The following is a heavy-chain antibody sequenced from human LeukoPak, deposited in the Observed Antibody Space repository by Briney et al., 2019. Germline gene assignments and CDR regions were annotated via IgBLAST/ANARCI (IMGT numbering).Heavy chain of an antibody. D-gene: IGHD5/OR15-5a*01. CDR3: AKSLTQYQRKYGVLDY. CDR1: GFKFSDYG. J-gene: IGHJ4*02. CDR2: IRFDASSQ. Sequence: GGSLRLSCTASGFKFSDYGMYWVRQAPGKGLEWVAFIRFDASSQYYGDSAKGRFTISRDNSKNTLYLQMNSLGTEDTAIYYCAKSLTQYQRKYGVLDYWGQGTLVTVSS. V-gene: IGHV3-30*02.